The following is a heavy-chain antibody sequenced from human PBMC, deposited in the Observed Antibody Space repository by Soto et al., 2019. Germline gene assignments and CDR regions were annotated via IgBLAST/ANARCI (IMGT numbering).Heavy chain of an antibody. CDR1: GFTFDDYT. Sequence: EVQLVESGGVVVQPGGSLRLSCAASGFTFDDYTMHWVRQAPGKGLEWVSLISWDGGSTYYADSVKGRFTISRDNSKNSLYLQMNSLRTEDTALYYWAKGGGGMTTVTYYYYGMDVWGQGTTVTVSS. CDR2: ISWDGGST. J-gene: IGHJ6*02. V-gene: IGHV3-43*01. D-gene: IGHD4-4*01. CDR3: AKGGGGMTTVTYYYYGMDV.